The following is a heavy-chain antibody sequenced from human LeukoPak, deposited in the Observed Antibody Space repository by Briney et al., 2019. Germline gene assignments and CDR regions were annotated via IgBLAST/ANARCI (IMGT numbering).Heavy chain of an antibody. CDR2: IYYSGST. D-gene: IGHD2-8*01. CDR3: ARHTNGVYNWFDP. Sequence: SQTLSLTCTVSGGSISSGDYYWSWIRQPPGKGLEWIGYIYYSGSTYYNPSLKSRVTISVDTSKNQFSLKLSSVTAADTAVYYCARHTNGVYNWFDPWSQGTLVTVSS. V-gene: IGHV4-30-4*01. J-gene: IGHJ5*02. CDR1: GGSISSGDYY.